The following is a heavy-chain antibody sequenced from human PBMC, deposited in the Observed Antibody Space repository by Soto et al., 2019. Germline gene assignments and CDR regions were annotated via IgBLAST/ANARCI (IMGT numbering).Heavy chain of an antibody. Sequence: SVKVSCKASGGTFSSYTISWVRQAHGQGLEWMGRIIPILGIANYAQKFQGRVTITADKSTSTAYMELSSLRSEDTAVYYCARGALNNCFDPWGQGTLVTVSS. CDR1: GGTFSSYT. CDR2: IIPILGIA. J-gene: IGHJ5*02. V-gene: IGHV1-69*02. CDR3: ARGALNNCFDP.